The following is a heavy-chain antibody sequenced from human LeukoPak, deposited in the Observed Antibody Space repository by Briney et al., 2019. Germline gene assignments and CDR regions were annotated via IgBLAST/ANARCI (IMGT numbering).Heavy chain of an antibody. CDR3: ARGSPSYAQWHFDL. D-gene: IGHD2/OR15-2a*01. Sequence: GASVKVSCKASGYTITDYYLHWVRQAPGQGLEWMGWIIPNTGGTNYAQKFQDWVTMSSDTSISTAYMELSSLRSDDTAVYYCARGSPSYAQWHFDLWGRGTLVIVSS. CDR2: IIPNTGGT. J-gene: IGHJ2*01. CDR1: GYTITDYY. V-gene: IGHV1-2*04.